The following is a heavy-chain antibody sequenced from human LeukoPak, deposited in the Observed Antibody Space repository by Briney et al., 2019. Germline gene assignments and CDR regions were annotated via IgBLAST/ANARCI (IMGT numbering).Heavy chain of an antibody. CDR3: AKDPPRGIAARGEKDY. J-gene: IGHJ4*02. CDR1: GFTFSSYA. CDR2: ISGSGGST. V-gene: IGHV3-23*01. D-gene: IGHD6-6*01. Sequence: PGGSLRLSCAASGFTFSSYAMSWVRQAPGKGLEWVSAISGSGGSTYYADSVKGRFTISRDNSKNTLYLQMNSLRAEDTAVYYCAKDPPRGIAARGEKDYWGQGTLVTVSS.